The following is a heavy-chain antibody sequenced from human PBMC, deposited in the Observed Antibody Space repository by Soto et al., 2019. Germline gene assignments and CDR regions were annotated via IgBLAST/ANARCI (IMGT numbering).Heavy chain of an antibody. V-gene: IGHV1-69*12. J-gene: IGHJ3*02. D-gene: IGHD6-13*01. CDR2: IIPIFGTI. Sequence: QVQLVQSGTEVRKPGSSVKVSCKASGGTFDSNAISWVRLAPGQGLEWMGGIIPIFGTINNAQKFQDRVTITAHESANIVYMELSSLRSEDTAIYYCEREGLTFGTGAVGGAFDIWGQGTLVTVSS. CDR3: EREGLTFGTGAVGGAFDI. CDR1: GGTFDSNA.